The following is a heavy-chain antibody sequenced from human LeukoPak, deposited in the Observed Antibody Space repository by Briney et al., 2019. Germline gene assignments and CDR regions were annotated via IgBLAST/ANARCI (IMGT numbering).Heavy chain of an antibody. CDR3: AREGSSSGPVYYYGMDV. CDR2: INPSGGST. CDR1: GYTFTSYY. D-gene: IGHD6-6*01. V-gene: IGHV1-46*01. Sequence: GASVKVSCKASGYTFTSYYMHWVRQAPGQGLEWMGIINPSGGSTSYAQKFQGRVTMTRDTSTSTVYMELSSLRSEDTAVYYCAREGSSSGPVYYYGMDVWGQGTTVTVSS. J-gene: IGHJ6*02.